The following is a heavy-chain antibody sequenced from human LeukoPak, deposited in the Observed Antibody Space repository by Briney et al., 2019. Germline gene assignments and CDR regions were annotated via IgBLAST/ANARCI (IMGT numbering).Heavy chain of an antibody. D-gene: IGHD2-8*01. V-gene: IGHV3-23*01. CDR2: TSGSGGST. CDR3: AKGRAYRVYASSDS. Sequence: TGGSLRLSCAASGFSFRSYAMSWVRQAPGKGLEWVSGTSGSGGSTYYSDSVKGRFTISRDNSNNTAFLQMNSLRGDDTAVYFCAKGRAYRVYASSDSWGQGTLVTVSS. CDR1: GFSFRSYA. J-gene: IGHJ4*02.